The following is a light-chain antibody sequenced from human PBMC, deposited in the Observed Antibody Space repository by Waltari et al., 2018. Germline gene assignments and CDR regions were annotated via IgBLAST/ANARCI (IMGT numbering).Light chain of an antibody. Sequence: DIQMTQTQSSRAASVGDRVTITCRASQSIGGYLAWYQQNPDKAPQSLIYVASKLQSGVPSRFSGSGSGTDYTLTINSLQPEDFATYYCQQYNSYPLTFGGGTKVEIK. J-gene: IGKJ4*01. CDR1: QSIGGY. V-gene: IGKV1D-16*01. CDR3: QQYNSYPLT. CDR2: VAS.